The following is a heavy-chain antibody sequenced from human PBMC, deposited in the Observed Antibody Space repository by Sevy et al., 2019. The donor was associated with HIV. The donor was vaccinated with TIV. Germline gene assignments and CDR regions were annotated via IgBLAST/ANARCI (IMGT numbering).Heavy chain of an antibody. V-gene: IGHV4-59*08. CDR2: VYYTGGT. Sequence: SETLSLTCTVSGGSINSDHWNWIRQPPGKGLEWIGYVYYTGGTNYNPSLKNRVTISVDRTKNQFSLKLTSVTAADTAMYSSARRNDFDIWGQGTMVTASS. J-gene: IGHJ3*02. CDR1: GGSINSDH. CDR3: ARRNDFDI.